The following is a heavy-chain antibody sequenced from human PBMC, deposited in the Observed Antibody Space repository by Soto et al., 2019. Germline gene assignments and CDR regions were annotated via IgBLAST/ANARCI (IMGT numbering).Heavy chain of an antibody. J-gene: IGHJ5*02. Sequence: ASVKVSCKASGYTFTGYFMHWVRQAPGQGLEWMGCINPNSGATKYAQKFQGRVTLTRDTSINTAYMEMSMLRSDDTVVYYCARGGGTILAPLPWGQGTLVTVSS. CDR1: GYTFTGYF. D-gene: IGHD3-3*01. CDR3: ARGGGTILAPLP. V-gene: IGHV1-2*02. CDR2: INPNSGAT.